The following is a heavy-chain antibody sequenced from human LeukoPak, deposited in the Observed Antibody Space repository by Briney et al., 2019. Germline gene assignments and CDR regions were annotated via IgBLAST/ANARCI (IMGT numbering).Heavy chain of an antibody. CDR3: ARIQNFWSGYYRLGYYYMDV. CDR2: IYYSGST. CDR1: GGSISSYY. J-gene: IGHJ6*03. V-gene: IGHV4-59*01. Sequence: PSETLSLTCTVSGGSISSYYWSWIRQPPGKGLEWIGYIYYSGSTNYNPSLKGRVTISVDTSKNQFSLKLSSVTAADTAVYYCARIQNFWSGYYRLGYYYMDVWGKGTTVTVSS. D-gene: IGHD3-3*01.